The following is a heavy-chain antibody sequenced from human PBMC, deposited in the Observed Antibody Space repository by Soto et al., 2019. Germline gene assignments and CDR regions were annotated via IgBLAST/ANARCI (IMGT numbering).Heavy chain of an antibody. V-gene: IGHV4-61*01. Sequence: QVQLQESGPGLVKPSGTLSLTCTVSGGSVSSGSYYWSWIRPPPGKGLEWSGYNYYSGSTNYNPPLNSRVTISVDTSKNQFSLQLSSVTAVDTAVYYCARVLRDCYIPNAFDIWGQGTMVTVSS. J-gene: IGHJ3*02. D-gene: IGHD2-21*01. CDR2: NYYSGST. CDR1: GGSVSSGSYY. CDR3: ARVLRDCYIPNAFDI.